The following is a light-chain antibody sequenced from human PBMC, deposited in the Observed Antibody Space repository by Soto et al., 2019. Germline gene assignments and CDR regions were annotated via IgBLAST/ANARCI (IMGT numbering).Light chain of an antibody. J-gene: IGKJ1*01. CDR3: QQYNSYPLT. Sequence: DIQMTQSPSSLSASIGDRIIITCRASQNISSYLNWYQQKPGKAPNLLIYAASSLQSGVPSRFSGSGSGTDFTLTISSLQPEDFATYYCQQYNSYPLTFGQGTKVDIK. V-gene: IGKV1-39*01. CDR2: AAS. CDR1: QNISSY.